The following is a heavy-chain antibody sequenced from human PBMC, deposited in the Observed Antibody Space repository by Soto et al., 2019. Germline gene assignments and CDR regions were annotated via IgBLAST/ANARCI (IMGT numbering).Heavy chain of an antibody. D-gene: IGHD3-3*01. J-gene: IGHJ3*02. V-gene: IGHV1-2*02. CDR3: ARGGGVGVAGSAAFDM. CDR2: INPATGAA. Sequence: QLHLGQSGAVVKKPGASVTVSCSASGYPVTAYYMHWGRQAPGRGLEWMGGINPATGAAKYTQTFQGRVTMTRDTSTSTVFMELSGLTSEDTAVFYCARGGGVGVAGSAAFDMWGQGTLVTVSS. CDR1: GYPVTAYY.